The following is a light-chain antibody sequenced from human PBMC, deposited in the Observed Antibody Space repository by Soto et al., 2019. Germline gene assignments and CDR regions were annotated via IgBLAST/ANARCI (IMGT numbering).Light chain of an antibody. CDR1: QSISNY. J-gene: IGKJ4*01. V-gene: IGKV1-39*01. Sequence: DIQMTQSPSSLSASVGDRVTITCRASQSISNYLNWYQQKPGKAPKLLIYTASSLQSGVPSRFSGGGSETEFTLSISSLQPDDFATYFCQQYVYYPLTFGGGTEVEIK. CDR3: QQYVYYPLT. CDR2: TAS.